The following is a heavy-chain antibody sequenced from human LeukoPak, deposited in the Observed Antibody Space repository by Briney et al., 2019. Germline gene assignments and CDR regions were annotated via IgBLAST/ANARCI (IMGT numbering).Heavy chain of an antibody. J-gene: IGHJ4*02. D-gene: IGHD6-13*01. V-gene: IGHV4-59*08. CDR2: IYYSGST. Sequence: PSETLSLTCTVSGGSMSSYYWSWIRQPPGKGLEWIGYIYYSGSTNYNPSPKSRVTISVDTSKNQFSLKLSSVTAADTAVYYCARHPLRSAAGSDYWGQGTLVTVSS. CDR1: GGSMSSYY. CDR3: ARHPLRSAAGSDY.